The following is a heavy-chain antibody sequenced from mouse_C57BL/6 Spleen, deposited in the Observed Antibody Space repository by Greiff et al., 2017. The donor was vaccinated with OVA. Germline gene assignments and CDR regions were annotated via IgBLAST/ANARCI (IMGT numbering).Heavy chain of an antibody. D-gene: IGHD1-3*01. V-gene: IGHV7-3*01. CDR1: GFTFTDYY. CDR3: ARWMSGFVY. CDR2: IRNKANGYTT. J-gene: IGHJ2*01. Sequence: EVQWVESGGGLVQPGGSLSLSCAASGFTFTDYYMSWVRQPPGKALEWLGFIRNKANGYTTEYSASVKGRFTISRDNSQSILYLQMNALRAEDSATYYCARWMSGFVYWGQGTTLTVSS.